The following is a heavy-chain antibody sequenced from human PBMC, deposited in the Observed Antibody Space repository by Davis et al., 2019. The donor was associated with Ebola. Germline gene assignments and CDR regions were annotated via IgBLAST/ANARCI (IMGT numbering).Heavy chain of an antibody. CDR2: IRYDGSNK. CDR1: GFTFSSYT. D-gene: IGHD6-19*01. CDR3: ASEIYTSGCYDY. J-gene: IGHJ4*02. V-gene: IGHV3-33*08. Sequence: GESLKISCAASGFTFSSYTLHWVRQAPGKGLEWVAFIRYDGSNKYYADSVKGRFTISRDNAKNSLYLQMNSLRAEDTAVYYCASEIYTSGCYDYWGQGTLVTVSS.